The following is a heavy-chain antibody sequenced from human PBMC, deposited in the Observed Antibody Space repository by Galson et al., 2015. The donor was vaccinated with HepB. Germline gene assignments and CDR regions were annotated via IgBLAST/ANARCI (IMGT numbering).Heavy chain of an antibody. V-gene: IGHV3-21*01. CDR3: ARDSTYYDFWSGYYLGP. Sequence: SLRLSCAASGFTFRSYSMNWVRQAPGKGLEWVSSISSSSSYIYYADSVKGRFTISRDNAKNSLYLQMNSLRAEDTAVYYCARDSTYYDFWSGYYLGPWGQGTLVTVSS. J-gene: IGHJ5*02. CDR2: ISSSSSYI. D-gene: IGHD3-3*01. CDR1: GFTFRSYS.